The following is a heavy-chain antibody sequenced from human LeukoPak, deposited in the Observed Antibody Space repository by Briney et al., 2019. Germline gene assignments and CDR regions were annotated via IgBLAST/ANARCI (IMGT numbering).Heavy chain of an antibody. J-gene: IGHJ4*02. CDR2: IRPDGGEK. Sequence: GGSLRLSCAASGFNFNNYWMSWVRQAPGNGLGWVANIRPDGGEKYYVDSVKGRFTISRDNDKNSVVLQMNSLRAEDTAVYYCARGGYTNGYAYWGQGTLVTVSS. D-gene: IGHD5-18*01. CDR3: ARGGYTNGYAY. CDR1: GFNFNNYW. V-gene: IGHV3-7*03.